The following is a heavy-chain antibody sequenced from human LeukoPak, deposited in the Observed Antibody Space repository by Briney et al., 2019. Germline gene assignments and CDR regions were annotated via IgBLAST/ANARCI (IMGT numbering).Heavy chain of an antibody. CDR1: GFSFSSYA. J-gene: IGHJ3*02. CDR3: AKDSPIQLWIGLDAFDI. Sequence: GGSLRLSCAASGFSFSSYAMSWVRQAPGKGLEWVSAISGSGGSTYYADSVKGRFTISRDNSKNTLYLQMNSLRAEDTAVYYCAKDSPIQLWIGLDAFDIWGQGTMVTVSS. CDR2: ISGSGGST. V-gene: IGHV3-23*01. D-gene: IGHD5-18*01.